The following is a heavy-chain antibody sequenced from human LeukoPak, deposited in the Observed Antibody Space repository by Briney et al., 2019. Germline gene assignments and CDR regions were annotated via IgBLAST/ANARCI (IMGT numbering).Heavy chain of an antibody. Sequence: GGSLRLSCAASGFTLSDYWMSWVRQAPGKGLEWVASINHNGNVNNYVDSVKGRFTISRDNAKNSLYLQMSNSRAEDTAVYFCARGGGLDVWGQGATVTVSS. V-gene: IGHV3-7*03. CDR3: ARGGGLDV. D-gene: IGHD3-16*01. CDR2: INHNGNVN. CDR1: GFTLSDYW. J-gene: IGHJ6*02.